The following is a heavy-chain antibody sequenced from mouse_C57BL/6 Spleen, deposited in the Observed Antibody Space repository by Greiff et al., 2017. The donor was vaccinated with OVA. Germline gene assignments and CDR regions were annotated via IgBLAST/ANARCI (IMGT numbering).Heavy chain of an antibody. CDR2: IYPRSGNT. CDR3: ARWSLITTVVATPYYAMDY. D-gene: IGHD1-1*01. J-gene: IGHJ4*01. CDR1: GYTFTSYG. Sequence: QVQLKESGAELARPGASVKLSCKASGYTFTSYGISWVKQRTGQGLEWIGEIYPRSGNTYYNEKFKGKATLTADKSSSTASMALRSLTSEDSAVYFCARWSLITTVVATPYYAMDYWGQGTSVTVSS. V-gene: IGHV1-81*01.